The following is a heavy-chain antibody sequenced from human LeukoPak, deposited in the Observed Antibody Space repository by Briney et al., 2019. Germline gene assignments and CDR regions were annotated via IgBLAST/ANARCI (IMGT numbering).Heavy chain of an antibody. J-gene: IGHJ6*03. D-gene: IGHD2-2*01. V-gene: IGHV3-7*01. CDR2: IKQDGSEK. Sequence: PGGSLRLSCAASGFTFSSYWMSWVRQAPGKGLEWVANIKQDGSEKYYVDSVKGRFTISRDNAKNSLYLQMNSLRAEDTAVYYCASEAIVVVPAATAYYYYYMDVWGKGTTVTVSS. CDR1: GFTFSSYW. CDR3: ASEAIVVVPAATAYYYYYMDV.